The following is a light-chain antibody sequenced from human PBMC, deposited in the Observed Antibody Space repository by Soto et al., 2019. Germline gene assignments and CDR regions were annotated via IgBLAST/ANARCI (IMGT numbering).Light chain of an antibody. Sequence: DIQMTQSPSTLSASVGDRVTITCRASQSIRSWLAWYQQEPGKAPKLLIYAAFFLQSGVPSRFSGSASGTEFTLTISSLQPEDFATYYCQQVSGYPLSFGGGTKV. CDR3: QQVSGYPLS. J-gene: IGKJ4*01. CDR1: QSIRSW. CDR2: AAF. V-gene: IGKV1-5*01.